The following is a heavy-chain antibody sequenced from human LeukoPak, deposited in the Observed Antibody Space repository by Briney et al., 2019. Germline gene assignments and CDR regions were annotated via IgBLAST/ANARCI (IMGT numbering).Heavy chain of an antibody. CDR1: GLTFNRHG. J-gene: IGHJ4*02. CDR2: VGDTGEAK. V-gene: IGHV3-30*18. Sequence: GRSLRLSCVVSGLTFNRHGMHWVRQAPGKGLEWVAVVGDTGEAKLYADSVKGRSTISRDNSKNTLFLQMDSLRVEDTALYFCAKEYSHGNWLFDYWGQGTLVTVSS. CDR3: AKEYSHGNWLFDY. D-gene: IGHD4-23*01.